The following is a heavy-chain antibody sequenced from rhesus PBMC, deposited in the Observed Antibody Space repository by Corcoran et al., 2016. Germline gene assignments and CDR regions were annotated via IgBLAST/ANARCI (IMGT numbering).Heavy chain of an antibody. CDR3: VRHKGSSHFDY. V-gene: IGHV4-93*02. D-gene: IGHD4-29*01. CDR2: FDGSGGTT. Sequence: QVQLQESGPAVVKPSETLSLTCAVSGDSISSSNWWSWIRQSPGKGLELIGGFDGSGGTTKNNPALERRVSISTDMSKNQVSLKLSSRTGADTAVDYCVRHKGSSHFDYWGQGVLVTVSS. J-gene: IGHJ4*01. CDR1: GDSISSSNW.